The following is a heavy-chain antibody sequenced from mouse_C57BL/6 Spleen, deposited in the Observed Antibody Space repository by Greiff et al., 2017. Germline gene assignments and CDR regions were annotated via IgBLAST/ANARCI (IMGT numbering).Heavy chain of an antibody. Sequence: VHVKQSGPVLVKPGASVKMSCKASGYTFTDYYMNWVKQSHGKSLEWIGVINPYNGGTSYNQKFKGKATLTVDKSSSTAYMELNSLTSEDSAVYYCASGDDRDYWGQGTTLTVSS. J-gene: IGHJ2*01. CDR2: INPYNGGT. V-gene: IGHV1-19*01. CDR1: GYTFTDYY. CDR3: ASGDDRDY.